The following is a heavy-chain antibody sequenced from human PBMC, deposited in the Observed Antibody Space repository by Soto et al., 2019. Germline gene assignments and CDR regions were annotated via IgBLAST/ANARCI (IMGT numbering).Heavy chain of an antibody. CDR1: GYTFTGYY. CDR3: TRNSYTSVSDFDC. J-gene: IGHJ4*02. Sequence: GASVKVSCKASGYTFTGYYMHWVRQAPGQGLEWMGWINPNSGDTQYAQKFQGRVTMTRDTSISTAYMELSSLRSDDTAVFYCTRNSYTSVSDFDCWGQGTLVTVSS. D-gene: IGHD3-10*01. CDR2: INPNSGDT. V-gene: IGHV1-2*02.